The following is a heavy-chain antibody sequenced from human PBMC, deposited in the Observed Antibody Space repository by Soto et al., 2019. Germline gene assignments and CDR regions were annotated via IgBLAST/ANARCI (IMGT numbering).Heavy chain of an antibody. CDR3: APWFGAFDY. Sequence: QVQLVESGGGVVQPGRSLRLSCAASGFTFSSYGMHWVRQAPGKGLEWVAVISYDGSNKYYADSVKGRFTISRDNSKNPLSLQMNSLRAEDTAVYSCAPWFGAFDYWGQGTLVTVSS. D-gene: IGHD3-10*01. V-gene: IGHV3-30*03. J-gene: IGHJ4*02. CDR2: ISYDGSNK. CDR1: GFTFSSYG.